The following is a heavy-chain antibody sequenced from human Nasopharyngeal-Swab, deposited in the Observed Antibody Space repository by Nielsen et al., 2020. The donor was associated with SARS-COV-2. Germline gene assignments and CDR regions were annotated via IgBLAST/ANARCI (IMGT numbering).Heavy chain of an antibody. Sequence: GGSLRLSCAASGLTIANYAMSWVRQAPGKGLEWVSGISGSGGSTYYADSVKGRFTISRDNAKNTLYLQMNTLSAEDTGVYYCARDCDTATCYRSAADTWGQGTLVTVSS. CDR1: GLTIANYA. V-gene: IGHV3-23*01. CDR2: ISGSGGST. J-gene: IGHJ5*01. D-gene: IGHD2-2*01. CDR3: ARDCDTATCYRSAADT.